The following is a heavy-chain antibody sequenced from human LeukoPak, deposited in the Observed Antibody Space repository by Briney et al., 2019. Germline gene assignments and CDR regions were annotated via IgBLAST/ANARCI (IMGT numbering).Heavy chain of an antibody. CDR3: ARDRGQNAGLDY. Sequence: GGSLRLSCAASGFTFDSYWMHWVRQAPGKGLVWISRINTGGSSTVYADSVKGRLTISRDNAKNTLYLQMNSLRAEDTAVYYCARDRGQNAGLDYWGQGTLVTVSS. J-gene: IGHJ4*02. CDR2: INTGGSST. V-gene: IGHV3-74*01. D-gene: IGHD3-10*01. CDR1: GFTFDSYW.